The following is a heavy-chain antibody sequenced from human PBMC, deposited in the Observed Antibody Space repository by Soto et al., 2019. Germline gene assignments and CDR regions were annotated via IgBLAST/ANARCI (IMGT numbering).Heavy chain of an antibody. V-gene: IGHV3-13*01. CDR3: ARVSPRGFDF. CDR2: IGTGGDT. CDR1: GFTFSSYD. J-gene: IGHJ4*02. D-gene: IGHD3-16*01. Sequence: EVQLVESGGGLVQPGGSLRLSCAASGFTFSSYDMHWVRQATGKGMEWVSGIGTGGDTYYPGSVKGRFTVSRENAKNSLYLQMNSLRAGDTAVYYWARVSPRGFDFWGQGTLVTVSS.